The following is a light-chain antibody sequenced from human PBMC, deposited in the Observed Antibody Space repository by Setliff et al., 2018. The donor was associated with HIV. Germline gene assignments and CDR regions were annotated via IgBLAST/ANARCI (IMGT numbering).Light chain of an antibody. CDR1: SSDIGGYDY. J-gene: IGLJ1*01. CDR2: EVS. CDR3: ISYADSSALYV. Sequence: QSVLTQPASVPGSPGQSITIPCTGTSSDIGGYDYVSWYQQHPDTAPKVIIYEVSNRPSGVSNRFSGSKSGNTASLTISGLLAEDEADYYCISYADSSALYVFGSGTKVTVL. V-gene: IGLV2-14*01.